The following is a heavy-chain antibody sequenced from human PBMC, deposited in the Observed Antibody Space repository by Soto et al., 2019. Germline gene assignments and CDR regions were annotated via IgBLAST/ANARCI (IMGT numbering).Heavy chain of an antibody. J-gene: IGHJ3*01. CDR1: GFTFSSYA. CDR2: ISYDGSNK. CDR3: ARGGLTDDAFDL. Sequence: QVQLVESGGGVVQPGRSLRLSCAASGFTFSSYAMHWVRQAPGKGLEWVAVISYDGSNKYYADSVKGRFTISRDNSKNTLYLQMNSLRAEDTAVYYCARGGLTDDAFDLWGQGTMVTVSS. V-gene: IGHV3-30-3*01.